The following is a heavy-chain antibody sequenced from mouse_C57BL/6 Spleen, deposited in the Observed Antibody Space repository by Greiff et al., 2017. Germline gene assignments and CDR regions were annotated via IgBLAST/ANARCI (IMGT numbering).Heavy chain of an antibody. V-gene: IGHV5-17*01. CDR2: ISSGSSTI. CDR3: ARPWGWYFDY. CDR1: GFTFSDYG. J-gene: IGHJ2*01. Sequence: EVKLVESGGGLVKPGGSLKLSCAASGFTFSDYGMHWVRQAPEKGLEWVAYISSGSSTIYYADTVKGRFTIPRDNAKNTLFLQMTSLRSEDTAMYYCARPWGWYFDYWGQGTTLTVSS.